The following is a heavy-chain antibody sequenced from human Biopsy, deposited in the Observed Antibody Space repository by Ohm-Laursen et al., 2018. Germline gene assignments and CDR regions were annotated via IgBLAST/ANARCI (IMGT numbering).Heavy chain of an antibody. Sequence: PSETLSLTCTVSGGSISSGGSYWSWIRQRPGKGLEWIGYIFNSANTYYNPSLKNLITISGDTSKNQFSLKLNSVTAADTAVYYCARGDYFDSNGYFCFDPWGQGTLVTVSS. D-gene: IGHD3-22*01. J-gene: IGHJ5*02. CDR1: GGSISSGGSY. CDR3: ARGDYFDSNGYFCFDP. V-gene: IGHV4-31*01. CDR2: IFNSANT.